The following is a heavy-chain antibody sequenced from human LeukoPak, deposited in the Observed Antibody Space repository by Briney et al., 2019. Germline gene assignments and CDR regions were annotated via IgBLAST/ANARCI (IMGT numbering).Heavy chain of an antibody. D-gene: IGHD2-2*01. CDR2: INHSGST. Sequence: SETLSLTCAVYGGSFSGYYWSWIRQPPGKGLEWIGEINHSGSTNYNPSLKSRVTISVDTSKNQFSLKLSSVTAADTAVYYCVRDMPTGKFDPWGQGTLVTVSS. V-gene: IGHV4-34*01. CDR1: GGSFSGYY. J-gene: IGHJ5*02. CDR3: VRDMPTGKFDP.